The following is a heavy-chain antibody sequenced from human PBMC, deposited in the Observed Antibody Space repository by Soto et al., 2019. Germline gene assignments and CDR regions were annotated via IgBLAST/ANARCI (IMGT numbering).Heavy chain of an antibody. D-gene: IGHD2-21*02. V-gene: IGHV3-15*01. J-gene: IGHJ4*02. Sequence: LRLSCAASGFTFSNAWMNWVRQAPGKGLEWVARIKSKVVGGTIDYAAPVKGRFTISRDDSENTLYLQMNSLTTEDTAVYFCTTCGGDCYFNYWGQGTLVTVSS. CDR1: GFTFSNAW. CDR2: IKSKVVGGTI. CDR3: TTCGGDCYFNY.